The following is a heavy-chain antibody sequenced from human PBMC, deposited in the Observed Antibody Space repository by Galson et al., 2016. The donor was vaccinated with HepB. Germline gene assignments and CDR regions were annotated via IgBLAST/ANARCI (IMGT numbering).Heavy chain of an antibody. CDR2: IEGDGSAM. Sequence: LRLSCAASGVTFSGFWLSWVRQAPGKGLEWVANIEGDGSAMGYVDSVKGRFTISRDNAKNSLYLQMNSLRTEDTAVYYCVRDVIYWGQGTLVTVSS. CDR3: VRDVIY. V-gene: IGHV3-7*01. J-gene: IGHJ4*02. D-gene: IGHD2-21*01. CDR1: GVTFSGFW.